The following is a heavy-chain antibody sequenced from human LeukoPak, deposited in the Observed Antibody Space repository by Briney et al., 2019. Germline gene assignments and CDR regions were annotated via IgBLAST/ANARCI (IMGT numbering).Heavy chain of an antibody. V-gene: IGHV4-30-4*01. CDR3: ARPYYYDSRIDP. J-gene: IGHJ5*02. CDR2: MYYSGST. D-gene: IGHD3-22*01. Sequence: PSETLSLTCTVSGGSISSGDYYWSWIRQPPGKGLEWIAYMYYSGSTYYNPSLKSRVTMPAGTSKNQLSLKLSSVTAADTAVYYCARPYYYDSRIDPWGQGILVTVSS. CDR1: GGSISSGDYY.